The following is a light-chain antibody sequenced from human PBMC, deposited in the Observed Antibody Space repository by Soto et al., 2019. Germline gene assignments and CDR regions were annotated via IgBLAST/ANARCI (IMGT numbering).Light chain of an antibody. CDR3: QKYNSAPQG. V-gene: IGKV1-27*01. CDR1: QGISNY. CDR2: AAS. Sequence: DIKMTQSPSSLSASVGDRVTITCRASQGISNYLAWYQQKPGKVPKLLIYAASTLQSGVPSRFSGSGSGTDFTLTISRLQPEDVATYYCQKYNSAPQGFGQGTKVEIK. J-gene: IGKJ1*01.